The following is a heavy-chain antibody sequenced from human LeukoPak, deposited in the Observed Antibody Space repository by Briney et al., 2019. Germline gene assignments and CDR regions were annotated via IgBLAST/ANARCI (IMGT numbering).Heavy chain of an antibody. D-gene: IGHD2-15*01. V-gene: IGHV3-30*02. CDR1: GFTFNTYG. CDR3: AKGHCSGGSCYGSYFDY. CDR2: IRYGGSSQ. J-gene: IGHJ4*02. Sequence: GGSLRLSCGASGFTFNTYGMHWVRQAPGKGLEWVAFIRYGGSSQYYEDSVKDRFTISRDNSKSTLYLQMNSLRAEDTAVYYCAKGHCSGGSCYGSYFDYWGQGTLVTVSS.